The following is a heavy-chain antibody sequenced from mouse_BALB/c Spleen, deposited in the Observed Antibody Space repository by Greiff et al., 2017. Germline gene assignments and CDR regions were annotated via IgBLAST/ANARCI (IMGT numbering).Heavy chain of an antibody. CDR2: IYWDDDK. Sequence: QVTLKVSGPGILQPSQTLSLTCSFSGFSLSTSGMGVSWIRQPSGKGLEWLAHIYWDDDKRYNPSLKSRLTISKDTSRNQVFLKITSVDTADTATYYCARSSGDGYLYAMDYWGQGTSVTVSS. CDR1: GFSLSTSGMG. D-gene: IGHD2-3*01. CDR3: ARSSGDGYLYAMDY. V-gene: IGHV8-12*01. J-gene: IGHJ4*01.